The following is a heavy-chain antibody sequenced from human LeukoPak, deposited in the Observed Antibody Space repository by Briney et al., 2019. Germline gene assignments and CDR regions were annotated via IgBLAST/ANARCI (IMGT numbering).Heavy chain of an antibody. V-gene: IGHV5-51*01. J-gene: IGHJ4*02. Sequence: GESLKISCKGSGYSFTSYWSGWVRQMPGKGLEWMGIIYPGDSDTRYSPSFQGQVTISADKSISTAYLQWSSLKASDTAMYYCARSQGPYSSGWYYFDYWGQGTLVTVSS. CDR1: GYSFTSYW. CDR3: ARSQGPYSSGWYYFDY. CDR2: IYPGDSDT. D-gene: IGHD6-19*01.